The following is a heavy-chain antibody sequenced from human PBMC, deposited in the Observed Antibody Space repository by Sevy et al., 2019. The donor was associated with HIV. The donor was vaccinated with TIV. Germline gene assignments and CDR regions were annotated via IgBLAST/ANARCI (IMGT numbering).Heavy chain of an antibody. CDR1: GFTFDDYA. CDR3: AKDGVAAAGTSYYYYSGMDV. Sequence: LRLSCAASGFTFDDYAMHWVRQAPGKGLEWVSGISWKSGSIGYGDSVKGRFTISRDNAKNSLYLQMNSLRAEDTALYYCAKDGVAAAGTSYYYYSGMDVWGQGPTVTVSS. D-gene: IGHD6-13*01. V-gene: IGHV3-9*01. CDR2: ISWKSGSI. J-gene: IGHJ6*02.